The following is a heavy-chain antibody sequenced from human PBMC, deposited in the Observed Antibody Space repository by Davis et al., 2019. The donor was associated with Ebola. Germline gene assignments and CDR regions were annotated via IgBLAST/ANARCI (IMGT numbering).Heavy chain of an antibody. CDR2: ISGSGGGK. J-gene: IGHJ6*03. V-gene: IGHV3-23*01. Sequence: GESLKISCAASGLTLSDVWMTWVCQAPGKGLEWVSIISGSGGGKYYADSVKGRFTISRDTSKNTLYLQMKSLRAEDTAVYYCAGDSSGYNNERLYYTYYMDVWGKGTTVTVAS. CDR3: AGDSSGYNNERLYYTYYMDV. D-gene: IGHD3-22*01. CDR1: GLTLSDVW.